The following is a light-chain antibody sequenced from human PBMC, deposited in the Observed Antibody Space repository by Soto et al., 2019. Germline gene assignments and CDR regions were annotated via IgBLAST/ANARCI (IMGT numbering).Light chain of an antibody. J-gene: IGKJ3*01. CDR3: QQSFGSPLT. CDR1: QSITNY. V-gene: IGKV1-39*01. Sequence: DIQMTQSPSSLSASVGDRVTITCRASQSITNYLNWYQQKPGKAPKLLIYAASTLQSGVPSRFSGSGSGTDFTLTISSLQPEDFATYYCQQSFGSPLTFGPGTKVDIK. CDR2: AAS.